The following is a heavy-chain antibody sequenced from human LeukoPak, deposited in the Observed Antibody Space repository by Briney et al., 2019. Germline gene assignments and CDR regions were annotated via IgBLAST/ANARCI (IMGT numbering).Heavy chain of an antibody. V-gene: IGHV4-34*01. CDR2: INHSGST. D-gene: IGHD6-6*01. CDR3: ARLLLTARSIDY. J-gene: IGHJ4*02. CDR1: GGSISSGGYS. Sequence: SETLSLTCAVSGGSISSGGYSWSWIRQPPGKGLEWIGEINHSGSTNYNPSLKSRVTISVDTSKNQFSLKLSSVTAADTAVYYCARLLLTARSIDYWGQGTLVTVSS.